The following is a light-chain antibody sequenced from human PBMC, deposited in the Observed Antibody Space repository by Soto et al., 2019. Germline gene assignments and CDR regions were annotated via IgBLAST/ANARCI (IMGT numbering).Light chain of an antibody. CDR2: GVN. CDR1: SSDVGSYNY. Sequence: QSVLTQPPSASGSPGQSVTISCTGTSSDVGSYNYVSWYQQHPVKAPKLIIYGVNERPSGVPDRFSGSKSGNTASLTVSGLQAEDEADYYCTSYAGSNNPVVFGGGTKLTVL. CDR3: TSYAGSNNPVV. V-gene: IGLV2-8*01. J-gene: IGLJ3*02.